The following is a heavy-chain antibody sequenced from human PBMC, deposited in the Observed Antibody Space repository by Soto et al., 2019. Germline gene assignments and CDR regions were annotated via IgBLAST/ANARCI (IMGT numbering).Heavy chain of an antibody. V-gene: IGHV1-18*01. Sequence: ASVKVSCKASGYTFTNFGVTWVRRAPGQGLEWMGWISAYTDTPNYAQKFQGRVTMTIDTSTSTAYMDLRSLTPDDTGVYYCTTSNLGVDFWGPGTLVTVSS. D-gene: IGHD2-15*01. CDR3: TTSNLGVDF. CDR2: ISAYTDTP. J-gene: IGHJ4*02. CDR1: GYTFTNFG.